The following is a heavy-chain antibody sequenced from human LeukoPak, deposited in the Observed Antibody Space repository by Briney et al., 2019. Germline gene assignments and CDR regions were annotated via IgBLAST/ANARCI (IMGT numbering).Heavy chain of an antibody. CDR1: GYTSTSYG. D-gene: IGHD2-2*03. CDR3: ARMDIVVVPAAPPDY. Sequence: AASVKVSCKASGYTSTSYGISWVRQAPGQGLEWMGWISAYNGNTNYAQKLQGRVTMTTDTSTSTAYMELRSLRSDDTAVYYCARMDIVVVPAAPPDYWGQGTLVTVSS. CDR2: ISAYNGNT. V-gene: IGHV1-18*01. J-gene: IGHJ4*02.